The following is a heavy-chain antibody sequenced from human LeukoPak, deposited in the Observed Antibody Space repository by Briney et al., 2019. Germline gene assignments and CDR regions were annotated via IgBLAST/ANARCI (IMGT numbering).Heavy chain of an antibody. CDR3: VRSAWPGGWFDP. Sequence: PGGSLRLSCAASGFTFSTYWMHWVRQAPGKGLECVSRIKTDGSSTDYADSVKGRFTISGDNDKNTLYLQMNSLRAEDTGVYYCVRSAWPGGWFDPWGQGSLVTVSS. J-gene: IGHJ5*02. CDR2: IKTDGSST. D-gene: IGHD3-3*01. V-gene: IGHV3-74*01. CDR1: GFTFSTYW.